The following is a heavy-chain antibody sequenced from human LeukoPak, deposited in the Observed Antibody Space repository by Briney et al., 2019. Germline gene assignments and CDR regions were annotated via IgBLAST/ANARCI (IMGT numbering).Heavy chain of an antibody. V-gene: IGHV4-4*07. J-gene: IGHJ4*02. Sequence: SETLSLTCTVSGGTISSYYWSWIRQPAGKGLEWIGRMYTSGSTNYNPSLKSRVTMSVDTSNNQFSLKLSSVTAADTAVYYCARVPYYYDSSNDYSGYFDYWGQGTLVTVSS. D-gene: IGHD3-22*01. CDR1: GGTISSYY. CDR2: MYTSGST. CDR3: ARVPYYYDSSNDYSGYFDY.